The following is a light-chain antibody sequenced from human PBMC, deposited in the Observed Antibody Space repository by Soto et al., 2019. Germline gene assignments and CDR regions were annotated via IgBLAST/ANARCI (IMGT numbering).Light chain of an antibody. J-gene: IGKJ4*01. V-gene: IGKV3D-20*02. CDR2: GAS. Sequence: EIVLTQSPCTLSLSPGERATLSCRASQSVSSSYLAWYQQKPGQAPRLLIYGASSRATGIPERFSGWGSGTEFTLTISSLPSEDFALYYCQQRSNWPLTFGGGTKVDIK. CDR3: QQRSNWPLT. CDR1: QSVSSSY.